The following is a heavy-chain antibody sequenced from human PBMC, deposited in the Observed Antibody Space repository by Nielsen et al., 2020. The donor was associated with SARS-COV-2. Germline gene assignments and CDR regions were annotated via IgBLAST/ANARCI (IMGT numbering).Heavy chain of an antibody. J-gene: IGHJ4*02. CDR2: FDPEDGET. CDR1: GYTFTGYY. Sequence: ASVKVSCKASGYTFTGYYMHWVRQAPGKGLEWMGGFDPEDGETIYAQKFQGRVTMTEDTSTSTAYMELRSLRSDDTAVYYCASRNYYDSSGYALGYWGQGTLVTVSS. V-gene: IGHV1-24*01. CDR3: ASRNYYDSSGYALGY. D-gene: IGHD3-22*01.